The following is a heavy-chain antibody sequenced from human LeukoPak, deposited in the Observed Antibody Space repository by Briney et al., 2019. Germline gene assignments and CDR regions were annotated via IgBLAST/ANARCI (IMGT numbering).Heavy chain of an antibody. CDR1: GFTFSSYA. Sequence: GGSLRLSCAASGFTFSSYAMSWVRQAPGKGLEWVSAISGSGGSTYYADSVKGRFTISRDNSKNTLYLQMNSLRAEDTAVYYCAGRYCSSTSCRTYYYMDVWGKGTTVTVS. J-gene: IGHJ6*03. CDR3: AGRYCSSTSCRTYYYMDV. D-gene: IGHD2-2*01. V-gene: IGHV3-23*01. CDR2: ISGSGGST.